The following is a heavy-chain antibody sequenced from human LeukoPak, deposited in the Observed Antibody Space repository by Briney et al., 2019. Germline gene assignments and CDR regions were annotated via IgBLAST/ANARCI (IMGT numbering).Heavy chain of an antibody. Sequence: SETLSLTCTVSGDSISSSAFYWGWIRRPPEKGLEWIASVYYTGSTHYSPSLRSRVAISLDTSKNQFSLKLTSVTAADTAVYYCARHKFMAAANFYYGIDVWGQGTTVTVSS. V-gene: IGHV4-39*01. D-gene: IGHD6-13*01. CDR3: ARHKFMAAANFYYGIDV. CDR1: GDSISSSAFY. J-gene: IGHJ6*02. CDR2: VYYTGST.